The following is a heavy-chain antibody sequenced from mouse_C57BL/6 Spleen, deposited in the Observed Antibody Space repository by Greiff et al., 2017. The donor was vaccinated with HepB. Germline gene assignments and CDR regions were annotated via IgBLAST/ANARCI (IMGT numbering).Heavy chain of an antibody. D-gene: IGHD1-1*01. Sequence: EVQLVESGGGLVKPGGSLKLSCAASGFTFSDYGMHWVRQAPEKGLEWVAYISSGSSTIYYADTVKGRFTISRDNAKNTLFLQMTSLRSEDTAMYYCARPGGYYYGSGWFAYWGQGTLVTVSA. V-gene: IGHV5-17*01. CDR2: ISSGSSTI. J-gene: IGHJ3*01. CDR3: ARPGGYYYGSGWFAY. CDR1: GFTFSDYG.